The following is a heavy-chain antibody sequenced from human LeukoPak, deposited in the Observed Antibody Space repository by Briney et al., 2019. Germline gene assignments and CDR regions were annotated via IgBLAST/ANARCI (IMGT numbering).Heavy chain of an antibody. CDR2: VSAYNGNT. CDR3: ARDPRYCSSTSAIFCAFDI. V-gene: IGHV1-18*01. Sequence: VASVKVSCKASGYTFTSYGISWVRQATGQGLEWMGWVSAYNGNTNYAQKLHGRVTMTTDTSTSTAYMELRSLRSDDTAVYYCARDPRYCSSTSAIFCAFDIWGQGTMVTVSS. CDR1: GYTFTSYG. D-gene: IGHD2-2*01. J-gene: IGHJ3*02.